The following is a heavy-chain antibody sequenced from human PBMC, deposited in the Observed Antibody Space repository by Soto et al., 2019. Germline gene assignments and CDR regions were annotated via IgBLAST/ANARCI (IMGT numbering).Heavy chain of an antibody. V-gene: IGHV4-31*03. CDR1: GGSISSGVYY. J-gene: IGHJ6*03. Sequence: SETLSLTCTVSGGSISSGVYYWTWIRQHPGKGLEWIGYISYSGNTYYNSSLKSRVIISVATSKNQFSLKLSSVTAADTAVYYCARGRGDFWSGSQPDYYCYYMDVWGKGTTVTVS. D-gene: IGHD3-3*01. CDR2: ISYSGNT. CDR3: ARGRGDFWSGSQPDYYCYYMDV.